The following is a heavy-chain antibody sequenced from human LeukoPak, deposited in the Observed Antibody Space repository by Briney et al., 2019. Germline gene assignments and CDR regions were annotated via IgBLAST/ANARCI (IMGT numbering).Heavy chain of an antibody. D-gene: IGHD2-15*01. V-gene: IGHV3-7*05. J-gene: IGHJ4*02. CDR2: IKQDGSEK. Sequence: RGGSLRLSCAASGFTFSNYWMSWVRQAPGKGLEWVANIKQDGSEKYYVDSVKGRFTISRDNAKNSLYLQMNSLRAEDTALYYCAREDQPRGTFDYWGQGILVTVSS. CDR3: AREDQPRGTFDY. CDR1: GFTFSNYW.